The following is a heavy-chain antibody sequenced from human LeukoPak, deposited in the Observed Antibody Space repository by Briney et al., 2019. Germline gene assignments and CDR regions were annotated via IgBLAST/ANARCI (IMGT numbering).Heavy chain of an antibody. Sequence: ASVKVSCKASGYTFTGYYMHWVRQAPGQGLEWMGRINPNSGGTNYAQKFQGRVTMTRDTSISTAYMELSRLRSDDTAVYNCARIVTTSSVGDYWGQGTLVTVSS. V-gene: IGHV1-2*06. J-gene: IGHJ4*02. CDR3: ARIVTTSSVGDY. CDR2: INPNSGGT. CDR1: GYTFTGYY. D-gene: IGHD5-12*01.